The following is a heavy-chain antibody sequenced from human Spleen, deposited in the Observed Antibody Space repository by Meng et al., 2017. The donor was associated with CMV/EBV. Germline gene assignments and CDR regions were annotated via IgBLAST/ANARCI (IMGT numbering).Heavy chain of an antibody. D-gene: IGHD2-2*02. J-gene: IGHJ6*02. CDR2: ITGSGDST. CDR1: GFTFSSYV. V-gene: IGHV3-23*01. CDR3: SREQSYCSSTSCYTDVMDV. Sequence: GESLKISCAASGFTFSSYVMSWVRQAPGKGLEWVSSITGSGDSTYYADSVKGRFTISRDNARNTLYLQMNSLRAEDTAVYYCSREQSYCSSTSCYTDVMDVWGQGTTVTVSS.